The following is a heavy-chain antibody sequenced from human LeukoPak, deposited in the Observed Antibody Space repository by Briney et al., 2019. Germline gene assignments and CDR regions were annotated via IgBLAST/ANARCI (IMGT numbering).Heavy chain of an antibody. V-gene: IGHV4-59*06. Sequence: SETLSLTCIVSGGSISGYYWSWIRQHPGKGLERIGYIYYSGSTYYNPSLKSRVTISVDTSKNQFSLKLSSVTAADTAVYYCAAAYCSGGSCYGRSYFDYWGQGTLVTVSS. CDR3: AAAYCSGGSCYGRSYFDY. D-gene: IGHD2-15*01. CDR2: IYYSGST. CDR1: GGSISGYY. J-gene: IGHJ4*02.